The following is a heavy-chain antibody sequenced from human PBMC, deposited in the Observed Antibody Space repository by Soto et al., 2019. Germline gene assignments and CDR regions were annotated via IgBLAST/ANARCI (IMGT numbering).Heavy chain of an antibody. CDR2: INPNGGVT. Sequence: QVRLVQSGAEVRKPGASVTVSCRSSGDSFNDYYIHWVRQAPGQGFEWMGWINPNGGVTKYAQKFQGWVSMTRDTSIRTVYMQLRRLRSDDTAVYYCARESGGATATLDYYYFYMDVWGTGTTVTVSS. CDR1: GDSFNDYY. CDR3: ARESGGATATLDYYYFYMDV. V-gene: IGHV1-2*04. D-gene: IGHD5-12*01. J-gene: IGHJ6*03.